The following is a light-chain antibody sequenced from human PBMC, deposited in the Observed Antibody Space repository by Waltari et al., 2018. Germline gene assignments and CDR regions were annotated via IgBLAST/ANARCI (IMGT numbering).Light chain of an antibody. V-gene: IGKV1-NL1*01. Sequence: DIQMTQSPSSLSASVGDRVTITCRASQAISNSFAWYQQKPGKAPKVLLYRASTLESGVPSRFSGSGTGTDYTLTISSLQPEDFATYYCQQYAATPLTFGGGTKVEIK. CDR1: QAISNS. CDR3: QQYAATPLT. CDR2: RAS. J-gene: IGKJ4*02.